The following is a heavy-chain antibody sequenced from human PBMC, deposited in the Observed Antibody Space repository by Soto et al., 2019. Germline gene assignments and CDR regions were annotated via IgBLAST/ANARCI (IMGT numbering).Heavy chain of an antibody. Sequence: ASVKVSCKASGYTFTSYDINWVRQATGQGLEWMGWMNPNSGNTGYAQKFQGRVTMTRNTSISTAYMELSSLRSEDMAVYYCARGVGSSSHFDYWGQGTLVTVSS. CDR1: GYTFTSYD. CDR2: MNPNSGNT. CDR3: ARGVGSSSHFDY. V-gene: IGHV1-8*01. D-gene: IGHD6-6*01. J-gene: IGHJ4*02.